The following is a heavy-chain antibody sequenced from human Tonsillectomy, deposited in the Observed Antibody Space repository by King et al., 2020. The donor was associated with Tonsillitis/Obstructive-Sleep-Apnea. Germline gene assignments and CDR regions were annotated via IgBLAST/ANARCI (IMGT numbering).Heavy chain of an antibody. CDR1: GGSFSSYY. D-gene: IGHD1-26*01. V-gene: IGHV4-59*01. Sequence: MQLQESGPGLVRPSETLSLACTVSGGSFSSYYWSWIRQPPGRGLEWIAYIDYSGSTNYNPSLKSRVTISIDTSKNQFSLKMSSVTPADTAVYYCAREGDDAFDIWGQGTMVTVSP. CDR2: IDYSGST. J-gene: IGHJ3*02. CDR3: AREGDDAFDI.